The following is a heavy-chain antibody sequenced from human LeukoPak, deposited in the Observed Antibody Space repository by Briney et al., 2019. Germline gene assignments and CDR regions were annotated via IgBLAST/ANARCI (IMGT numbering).Heavy chain of an antibody. D-gene: IGHD3-3*01. CDR2: MKPNKCNT. J-gene: IGHJ6*03. CDR3: ARDRTSDFWSGYYTPYYYMDV. V-gene: IGHV1-8*01. Sequence: SIKVSRKGFGYTLTRYDINLVRQAPGQGVELVGWMKPNKCNTGYAQKFQGRVTMTRNTSISTAYMELSSLRAEDTAVYYCARDRTSDFWSGYYTPYYYMDVWGKGTTVTVSS. CDR1: GYTLTRYD.